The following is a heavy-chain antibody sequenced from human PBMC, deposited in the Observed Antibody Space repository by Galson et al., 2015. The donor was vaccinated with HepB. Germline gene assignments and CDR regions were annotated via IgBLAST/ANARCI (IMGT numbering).Heavy chain of an antibody. CDR2: IYYSGST. CDR3: ARQHLPNDYGGNFFDY. CDR1: GGSISSSSYY. Sequence: LSLTCTVSGGSISSSSYYWGWIRQPPGKGLEWIGSIYYSGSTYYNPSLKSRVTISVDTSKNQFSLKLSSVTAADTAVYYCARQHLPNDYGGNFFDYWGQGTLVTVSS. V-gene: IGHV4-39*01. D-gene: IGHD4-23*01. J-gene: IGHJ4*02.